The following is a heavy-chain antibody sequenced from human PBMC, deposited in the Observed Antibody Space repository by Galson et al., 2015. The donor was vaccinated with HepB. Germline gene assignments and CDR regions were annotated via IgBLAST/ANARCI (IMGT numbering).Heavy chain of an antibody. V-gene: IGHV3-7*03. CDR2: IKQDGSEK. CDR3: ARVVVTSYYYYYGMDV. CDR1: GFTFSSYW. J-gene: IGHJ6*02. Sequence: SLRLSCAASGFTFSSYWMSWVRQAPGKGLEWVANIKQDGSEKYYVDSVKGRFTISRDNAKNSLYLQMNSLRAEDTAVYYCARVVVTSYYYYYGMDVWGQGTTVTVSS.